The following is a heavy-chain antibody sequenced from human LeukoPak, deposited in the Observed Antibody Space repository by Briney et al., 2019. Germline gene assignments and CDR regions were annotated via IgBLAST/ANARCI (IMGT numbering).Heavy chain of an antibody. CDR1: GYTFTGYY. D-gene: IGHD3-3*01. CDR2: INPNSGGT. Sequence: ASVKVSCKASGYTFTGYYMHWVRQAPGQGLEWMGWINPNSGGTNYAQKFQGWVTMTRDTSISTAYMELSRLRSDDTAVYYRARVSREWLPHDAFDIWGQGTMVTVSS. J-gene: IGHJ3*02. CDR3: ARVSREWLPHDAFDI. V-gene: IGHV1-2*04.